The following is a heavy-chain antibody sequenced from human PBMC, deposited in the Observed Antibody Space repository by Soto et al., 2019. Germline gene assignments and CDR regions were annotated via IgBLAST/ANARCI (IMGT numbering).Heavy chain of an antibody. CDR2: ISSTSSAI. J-gene: IGHJ6*03. V-gene: IGHV3-48*01. CDR1: GFTFSTYS. CDR3: ARAADYSNLPYYYYYMDV. D-gene: IGHD4-4*01. Sequence: PGGSLRLSCAASGFTFSTYSMNWVRQAPGKGLEWVSFISSTSSAIYYADSVKGRLTISRDNAKNSLYLQMNSLRVEDTAVYYCARAADYSNLPYYYYYMDVWGKGTTVTVSS.